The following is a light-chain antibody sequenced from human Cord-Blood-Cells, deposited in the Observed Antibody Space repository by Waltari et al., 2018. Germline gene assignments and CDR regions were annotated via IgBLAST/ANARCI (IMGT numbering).Light chain of an antibody. Sequence: QSALTQPPSASGSPGQSVTISCTGTSSDVGGYNYVSWYQQHPGKAPKLMIYEVSKRPSGVADRFSGSKSGNTASLTVSALQAEDEADYYCSSYAGSNNYVVGTGTKVTVL. CDR3: SSYAGSNNYV. J-gene: IGLJ1*01. CDR1: SSDVGGYNY. V-gene: IGLV2-8*01. CDR2: EVS.